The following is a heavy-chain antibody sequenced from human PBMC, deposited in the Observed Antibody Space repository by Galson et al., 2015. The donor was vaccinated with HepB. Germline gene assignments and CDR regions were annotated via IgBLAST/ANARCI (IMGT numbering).Heavy chain of an antibody. Sequence: SLRLSCAASGFIFSNDWMLWVRQAPGKGLEWVGRIKSDTDGGTTEYAAPGKVSITISRDESENTLYLHMNSAENEDAAVYYCTTKNLPAATDYWGQGTLVTVSS. D-gene: IGHD2-2*01. V-gene: IGHV3-15*01. CDR2: IKSDTDGGTT. J-gene: IGHJ4*02. CDR3: TTKNLPAATDY. CDR1: GFIFSNDW.